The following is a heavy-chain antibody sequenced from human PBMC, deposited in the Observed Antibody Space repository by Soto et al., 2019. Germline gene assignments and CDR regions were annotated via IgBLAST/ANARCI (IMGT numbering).Heavy chain of an antibody. V-gene: IGHV1-18*01. CDR1: GYTFTSYG. Sequence: QVHLAQSGAEVKKPRASVKVSCKGSGYTFTSYGITWVRQAPGQGLEWMGWISAHNGNTDYAQKLQGRVTVTRDTSTSTAYMELRSLRSDDTAVYYCARGRYGDYWGQGALVTVSS. CDR3: ARGRYGDY. CDR2: ISAHNGNT. J-gene: IGHJ4*02. D-gene: IGHD1-1*01.